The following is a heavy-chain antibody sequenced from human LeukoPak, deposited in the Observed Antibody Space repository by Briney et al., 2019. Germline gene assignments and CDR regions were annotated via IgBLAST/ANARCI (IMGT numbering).Heavy chain of an antibody. CDR1: GGSISSSSYY. Sequence: SETLSLTCTVSGGSISSSSYYWGWIRQSPGKGLEWIGSIYYSGSTYYNPSLKSRVTISVDTSKNQFSLKLSSVTAADTAVYYCAKERDLVVADNELWGQGTLVTVSS. J-gene: IGHJ4*02. V-gene: IGHV4-39*02. D-gene: IGHD3-22*01. CDR3: AKERDLVVADNEL. CDR2: IYYSGST.